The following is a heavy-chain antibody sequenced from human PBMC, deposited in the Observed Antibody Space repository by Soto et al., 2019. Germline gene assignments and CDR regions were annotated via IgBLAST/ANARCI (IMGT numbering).Heavy chain of an antibody. D-gene: IGHD1-1*01. CDR2: VSHDGKSG. V-gene: IGHV3-30*14. CDR3: TSVDNLNGVWS. Sequence: QVQLVESGGGVVQPGRSLRLSCAASGFTFSSYAMHWVRRAPGKGLEWVAAVSHDGKSGFYADSVSGRFTVSRDNSNNLVYLQRDRQRAENTALFYCTSVDNLNGVWSWGQGTAVTVSS. CDR1: GFTFSSYA. J-gene: IGHJ4*02.